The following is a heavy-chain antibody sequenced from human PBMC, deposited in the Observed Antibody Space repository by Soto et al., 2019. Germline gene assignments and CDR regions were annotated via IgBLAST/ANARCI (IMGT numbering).Heavy chain of an antibody. Sequence: PSETLSLTCTVSGGSISSGGYYWSWIRQHPGKGLEWIGYIYYSGSTYYNPSLKSRVTISVDTSQNPFSLKLSSVTAADTAVYYCARGYYDILTGASDAFDIWGQGTMVTVSS. CDR2: IYYSGST. V-gene: IGHV4-31*03. D-gene: IGHD3-9*01. CDR1: GGSISSGGYY. CDR3: ARGYYDILTGASDAFDI. J-gene: IGHJ3*02.